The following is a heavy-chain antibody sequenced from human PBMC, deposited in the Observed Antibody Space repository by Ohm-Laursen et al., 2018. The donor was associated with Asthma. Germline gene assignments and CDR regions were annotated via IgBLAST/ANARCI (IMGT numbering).Heavy chain of an antibody. J-gene: IGHJ5*02. V-gene: IGHV1-3*04. D-gene: IGHD4-17*01. CDR1: GYTFTSYA. CDR2: INTGNGIT. Sequence: ASVTASCKAYGYTFTSYAIHWVRQAPGQRLEWMGWINTGNGITKYSQKFQGRVTITRDTSASTAYMELSSLRSEDTAVYYCAREGYGDYGIWFDPWGQGTLVTVSS. CDR3: AREGYGDYGIWFDP.